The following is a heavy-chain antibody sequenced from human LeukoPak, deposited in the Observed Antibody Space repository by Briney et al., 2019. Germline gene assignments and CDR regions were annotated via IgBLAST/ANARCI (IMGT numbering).Heavy chain of an antibody. V-gene: IGHV3-30*18. D-gene: IGHD6-19*01. CDR3: AKGGYNSDWFDP. CDR1: GFTFSSYG. J-gene: IGHJ5*02. Sequence: GRSLRLSCAVSGFTFSSYGMHWVRQAPGKGLEWVAVISYDGSNKYYADSVKGRFTISRDNSKNTLFLQMSSLRTEDTAVYYCAKGGYNSDWFDPWGQGTLVTVSS. CDR2: ISYDGSNK.